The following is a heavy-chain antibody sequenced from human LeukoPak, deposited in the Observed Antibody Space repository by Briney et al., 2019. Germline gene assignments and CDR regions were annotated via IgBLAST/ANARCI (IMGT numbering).Heavy chain of an antibody. CDR1: GFTFSNYA. D-gene: IGHD3-10*01. V-gene: IGHV3-23*01. Sequence: GGSLRLSCAASGFTFSNYATNWVRQAPGKGLEWVSLISGSTGSTYYADSVRGRFTISRDNAKHTLYLQMNSLRAEDTAVYYCERGGFDTIGFDYWGQGTLVTVSS. CDR3: ERGGFDTIGFDY. J-gene: IGHJ4*02. CDR2: ISGSTGST.